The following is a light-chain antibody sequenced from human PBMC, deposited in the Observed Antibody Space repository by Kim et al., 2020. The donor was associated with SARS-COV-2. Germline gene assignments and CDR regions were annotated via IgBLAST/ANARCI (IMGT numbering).Light chain of an antibody. CDR1: SSNSGSNT. V-gene: IGLV1-44*01. CDR2: SSS. J-gene: IGLJ3*02. CDR3: ATWDDSLNGPV. Sequence: QRVTISCSGSSSNSGSNTVHWYQLLPGAAPKLLIYSSSQRPSGVPDRFSGSNSGTSASLAIRGLQSEDEAEYYCATWDDSLNGPVFGGGTKLTVL.